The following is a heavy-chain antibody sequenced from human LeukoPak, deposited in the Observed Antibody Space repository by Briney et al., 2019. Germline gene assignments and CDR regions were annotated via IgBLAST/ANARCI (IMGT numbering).Heavy chain of an antibody. J-gene: IGHJ4*02. V-gene: IGHV1-2*02. Sequence: ASVKVSCKASGYTFTGYYMHWVRQAPGQGPEWMGWNNPNSGGTNYAQKFQGRVTMTRDTSISTAYMELSRLRSDDTAVYYCARDPGSVAAADFYFDYWGQGTLVTVSS. D-gene: IGHD6-13*01. CDR3: ARDPGSVAAADFYFDY. CDR1: GYTFTGYY. CDR2: NNPNSGGT.